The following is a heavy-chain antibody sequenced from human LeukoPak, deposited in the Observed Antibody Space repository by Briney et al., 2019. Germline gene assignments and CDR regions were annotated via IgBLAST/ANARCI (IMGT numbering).Heavy chain of an antibody. Sequence: GGSLGLSCAASGFTFSSYSMNWVRQAPGKGLEWVSSISSSSSYIYYADSVKGRFTISRDNAKNSLYLQMNSLRAEDTAVYYCARGSGYDPWFDPWGQGTLVTVSS. D-gene: IGHD5-12*01. V-gene: IGHV3-21*01. J-gene: IGHJ5*02. CDR2: ISSSSSYI. CDR1: GFTFSSYS. CDR3: ARGSGYDPWFDP.